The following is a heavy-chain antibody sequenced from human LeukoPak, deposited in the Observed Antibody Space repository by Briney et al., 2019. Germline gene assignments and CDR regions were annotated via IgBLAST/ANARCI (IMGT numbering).Heavy chain of an antibody. Sequence: SETLSLTCTVSGGSISSYYWSWIRQPPGQGLEWIGYIYYSGSTNYNPSLKSRVTISVDTSKNQFSLKLSSVTAADTAVHYCARYGYGDYVYYYYGMDVWGQGTTVTVSS. V-gene: IGHV4-59*08. CDR2: IYYSGST. CDR1: GGSISSYY. J-gene: IGHJ6*02. D-gene: IGHD4-17*01. CDR3: ARYGYGDYVYYYYGMDV.